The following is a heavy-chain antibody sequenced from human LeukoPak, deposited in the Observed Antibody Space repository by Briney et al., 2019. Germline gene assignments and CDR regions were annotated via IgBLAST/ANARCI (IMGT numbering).Heavy chain of an antibody. CDR1: GYTFTGYC. CDR3: ARDPQDITIFGVAWNWFDP. V-gene: IGHV1-2*02. J-gene: IGHJ5*02. Sequence: ASVKVSCKASGYTFTGYCMHWVRQAPGQGLEWMGWINPNSGGTNYAQKFQGRVTMTRDTSISTAYMELSRLRSDDTAVYYCARDPQDITIFGVAWNWFDPWGQGTLVTVSS. CDR2: INPNSGGT. D-gene: IGHD3-3*01.